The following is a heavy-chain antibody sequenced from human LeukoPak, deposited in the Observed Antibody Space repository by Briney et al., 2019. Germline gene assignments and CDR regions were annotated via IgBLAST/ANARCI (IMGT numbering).Heavy chain of an antibody. Sequence: GGSLRLSCAASGFTFSSYWMHWVRQAPGKGLGWVSRINSDGSSTIYADSVEGRFTISRDNAKNTLYLQMNSLRAEDTAVYYCARDPKNLGYGDFDYWGPRTLVTVSS. V-gene: IGHV3-74*01. CDR1: GFTFSSYW. CDR3: ARDPKNLGYGDFDY. D-gene: IGHD2-8*01. CDR2: INSDGSST. J-gene: IGHJ4*02.